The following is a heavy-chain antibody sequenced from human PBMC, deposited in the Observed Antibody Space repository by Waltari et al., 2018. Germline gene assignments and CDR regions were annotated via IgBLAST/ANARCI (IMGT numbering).Heavy chain of an antibody. J-gene: IGHJ4*02. CDR2: IYYMGST. V-gene: IGHV4-31*03. CDR3: ARETPRGSGPFDY. Sequence: QVQLQESGPGPVKPSQTLSLTCTVSGGSISSGGYYWSWIRQHPGKGLEWIGYIYYMGSTYYNPSLKSRFTISGDTSKNQFSLKLSSVTAADTAVYYCARETPRGSGPFDYWGQGTLVTVSS. D-gene: IGHD3-10*01. CDR1: GGSISSGGYY.